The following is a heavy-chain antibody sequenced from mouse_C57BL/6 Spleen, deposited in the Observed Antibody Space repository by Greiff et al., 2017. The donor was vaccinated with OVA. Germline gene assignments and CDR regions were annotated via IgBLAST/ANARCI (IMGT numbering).Heavy chain of an antibody. CDR3: ARELDSSGYLYY. CDR2: ISDGGSYT. D-gene: IGHD3-2*02. V-gene: IGHV5-4*01. Sequence: EVNVVESGGGLVKPGGSLKLSCAASGFTFSSYAMSWVRQTPEKRLEWVATISDGGSYTYYPDNVKGRFTISRDNAKNNLYLQMSHLKSEDTAMYYCARELDSSGYLYYWGQGTTLTVSS. J-gene: IGHJ2*01. CDR1: GFTFSSYA.